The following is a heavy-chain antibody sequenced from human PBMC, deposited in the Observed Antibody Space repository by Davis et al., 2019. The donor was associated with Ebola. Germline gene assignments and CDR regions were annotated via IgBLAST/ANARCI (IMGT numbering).Heavy chain of an antibody. CDR3: ARDRYCSGGSCYSSYYYGMDV. CDR2: ISTYNDNT. V-gene: IGHV1-18*01. J-gene: IGHJ6*02. Sequence: AASVKVSCKASGYTFTSYGISWVRQAPGQGLEWMGWISTYNDNTNYAQKLQGRDTMTTDTSTSTAYMELRSLRSDDTAVYYCARDRYCSGGSCYSSYYYGMDVWGQGTTVTVSS. CDR1: GYTFTSYG. D-gene: IGHD2-15*01.